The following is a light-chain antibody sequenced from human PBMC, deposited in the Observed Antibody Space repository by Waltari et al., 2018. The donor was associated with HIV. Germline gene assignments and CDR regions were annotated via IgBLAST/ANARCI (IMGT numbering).Light chain of an antibody. CDR2: AAS. Sequence: DIQLTQSPSFLSASVGDRVTITSRASQGISSYLAWYQQKPGKAPKLLIYAASTLQSGVPSRFSGSGSGTEFTLTVSSLQPEDFATYYCQQLNSFPLTFGGGTKVESK. J-gene: IGKJ4*01. V-gene: IGKV1-9*01. CDR3: QQLNSFPLT. CDR1: QGISSY.